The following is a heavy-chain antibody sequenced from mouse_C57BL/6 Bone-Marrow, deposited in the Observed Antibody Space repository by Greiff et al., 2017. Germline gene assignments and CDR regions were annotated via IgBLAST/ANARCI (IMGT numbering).Heavy chain of an antibody. CDR1: GFSLSTFGMC. CDR2: FWWGDGK. CDR3: ARMGLFYGSIPYYAMDY. V-gene: IGHV8-8*01. J-gene: IGHJ4*01. Sequence: QVTLIESGPGILQPSQTLSLTCSFSGFSLSTFGMCVGCIRLPAGKGLEWLEHFWWGDGKYYNPALKSRLTISKATSKHQLVLKIANVATADTATYYRARMGLFYGSIPYYAMDYWGQGTSVTVSS. D-gene: IGHD1-1*01.